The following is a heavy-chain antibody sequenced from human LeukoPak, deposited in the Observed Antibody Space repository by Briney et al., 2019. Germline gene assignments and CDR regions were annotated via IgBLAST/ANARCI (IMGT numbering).Heavy chain of an antibody. CDR2: ISWNSGSI. J-gene: IGHJ4*02. V-gene: IGHV3-9*01. D-gene: IGHD6-19*01. Sequence: SGGSLRLSCAASGFTFDDYAMHWVRQAPGKGLEWVSGISWNSGSIGYADSVKGQFTISRDNAKNSLYLQMNSLRAEDTAVYYCARDCGGWFDYWGQGTLVTVSS. CDR1: GFTFDDYA. CDR3: ARDCGGWFDY.